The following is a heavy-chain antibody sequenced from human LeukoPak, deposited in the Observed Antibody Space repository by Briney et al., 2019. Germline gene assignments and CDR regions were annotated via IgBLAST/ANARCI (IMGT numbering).Heavy chain of an antibody. D-gene: IGHD3-9*01. J-gene: IGHJ6*02. CDR3: ARSRVFDWLLQSDYYYGIDV. V-gene: IGHV4-61*02. Sequence: TLSLTCTVSGLPISSGSYYWSWIPQPAGKGLEWIGRIYSSGSNNYNPSLKRRVTISVDTSKNQFSLKLSSVTAAHTAVYYSARSRVFDWLLQSDYYYGIDVWGQGTTVTVSS. CDR2: IYSSGSN. CDR1: GLPISSGSYY.